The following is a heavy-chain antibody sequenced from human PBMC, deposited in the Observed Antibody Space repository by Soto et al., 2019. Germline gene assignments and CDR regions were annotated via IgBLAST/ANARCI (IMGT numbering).Heavy chain of an antibody. CDR2: ISAGNGNT. D-gene: IGHD4-17*01. CDR1: GYTFTSYT. Sequence: QVQLVQSGAEEKKPGASVKVSCKASGYTFTSYTMHWVRQAPGQRLEWMGWISAGNGNTRYSQKFQGRVTITRDTSAGTAYMELSSLRSEDTAVYYCARDLTVTTWGRLDPWGQGTLVTVSS. J-gene: IGHJ5*02. V-gene: IGHV1-3*05. CDR3: ARDLTVTTWGRLDP.